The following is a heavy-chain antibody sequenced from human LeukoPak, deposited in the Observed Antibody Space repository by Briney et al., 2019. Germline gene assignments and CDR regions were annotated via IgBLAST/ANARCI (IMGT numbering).Heavy chain of an antibody. CDR1: GFTFSSYE. V-gene: IGHV3-53*01. J-gene: IGHJ4*02. CDR2: IYSGGST. Sequence: GGSLRLSCAASGFTFSSYEMNWVRQAPGKGLEWVSFIYSGGSTHNSDSVKGQFTISRDNSKNTLYLQMNTRRAEDTAVYYCARRAGDYSHPYDYWGQGTLVAASS. CDR3: ARRAGDYSHPYDY. D-gene: IGHD3-22*01.